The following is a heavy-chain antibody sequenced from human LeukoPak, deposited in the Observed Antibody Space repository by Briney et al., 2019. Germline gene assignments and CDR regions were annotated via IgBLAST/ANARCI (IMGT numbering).Heavy chain of an antibody. CDR2: IISSSVSK. J-gene: IGHJ4*02. V-gene: IGHV3-21*01. CDR3: GVAASSVSDFDS. Sequence: PGGSLRLSCAASGFTFSDYALNWVRQAPGKGLEWLSSIISSSVSKFYADSVKGRFTISRDNAKQSLYLQMDDLRVEDTAIYYCGVAASSVSDFDSWGQRTLVTVSS. CDR1: GFTFSDYA. D-gene: IGHD1-26*01.